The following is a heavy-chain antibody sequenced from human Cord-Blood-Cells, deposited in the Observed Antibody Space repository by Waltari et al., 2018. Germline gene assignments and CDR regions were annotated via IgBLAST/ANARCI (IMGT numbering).Heavy chain of an antibody. D-gene: IGHD6-6*01. CDR1: GGSSSGYY. CDR3: ARGRSSSSGIIDY. CDR2: IKNSGST. V-gene: IGHV4-34*01. Sequence: QVQLQQWGAGLLKPAETLSLTCAVYGGSSSGYYWSWIRQPPGKGLEWIGEIKNSGSTNYNPSLKSRVTISVETSKNQFSLKLSSVTAADTAVYYCARGRSSSSGIIDYWGQGTLVTVSS. J-gene: IGHJ4*02.